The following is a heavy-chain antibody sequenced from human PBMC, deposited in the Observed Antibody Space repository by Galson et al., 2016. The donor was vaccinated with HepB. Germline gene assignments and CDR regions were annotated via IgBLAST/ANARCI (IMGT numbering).Heavy chain of an antibody. D-gene: IGHD5-12*01. Sequence: SVKVSCKASGYTFTNYAMHWVRQAPGQGLEWMGWINSGNGNTKYSQKFQGRVTITRDTYARIANMELSSLRSEDTAVYYCTRDRVWYGGYDYWGQGTLVTVSS. J-gene: IGHJ4*02. CDR3: TRDRVWYGGYDY. V-gene: IGHV1-3*04. CDR2: INSGNGNT. CDR1: GYTFTNYA.